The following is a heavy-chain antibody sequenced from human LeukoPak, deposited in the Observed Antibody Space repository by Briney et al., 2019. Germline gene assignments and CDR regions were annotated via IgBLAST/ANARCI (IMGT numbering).Heavy chain of an antibody. Sequence: GGSLRLSCAASGFTFNTYSFNWVRQAPGKGLQRVSSITTSGSKSYADSVKGRFTISRDNAKNLVYLQMNSLRVEDTAVYYCARDRIGVGLMVYVTAYFFDYWGQGTLVTVSS. CDR3: ARDRIGVGLMVYVTAYFFDY. D-gene: IGHD2-8*01. V-gene: IGHV3-21*01. J-gene: IGHJ4*02. CDR1: GFTFNTYS. CDR2: ITTSGSK.